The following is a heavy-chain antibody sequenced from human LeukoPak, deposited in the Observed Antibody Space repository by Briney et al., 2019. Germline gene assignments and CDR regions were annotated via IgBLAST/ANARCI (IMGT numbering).Heavy chain of an antibody. CDR3: ARSDTAMVAFDY. Sequence: PSETLSLTCAVYGGSLSGYYWSWIRQPPGKGLEWIGEINHSGSTNYNPSLKSRVTISVDTSKNQFSLKLSSVTAADTAVYYCARSDTAMVAFDYWGQGTLVTVSS. V-gene: IGHV4-34*01. J-gene: IGHJ4*02. CDR2: INHSGST. D-gene: IGHD5-18*01. CDR1: GGSLSGYY.